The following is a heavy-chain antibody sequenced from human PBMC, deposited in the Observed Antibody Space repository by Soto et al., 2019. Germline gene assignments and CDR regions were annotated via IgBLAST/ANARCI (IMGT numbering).Heavy chain of an antibody. CDR3: AIDRGSYALDY. J-gene: IGHJ4*02. CDR2: ISAYNGNT. D-gene: IGHD1-26*01. V-gene: IGHV1-18*01. CDR1: GYTFTSYG. Sequence: QVQLVQSGAEVKKPGASVKVSCKASGYTFTSYGFIWVRQAPGQGLEWMGWISAYNGNTNYAQKVQGIVTMTTDTSTTTACMELRRLRSDDTAVYYCAIDRGSYALDYWGQGTLGTVSS.